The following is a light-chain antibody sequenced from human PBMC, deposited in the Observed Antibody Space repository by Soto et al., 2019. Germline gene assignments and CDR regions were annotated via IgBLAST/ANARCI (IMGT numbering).Light chain of an antibody. Sequence: IVLTQSPATMSLSPGERATLSSRARQRVNSYLSWYQHKLGQAPRPIIYDASIRATGTPARFSGSGSGTDFTLTISSLEPEDFTVSYGQERGNWPTFGQGTRLEIK. V-gene: IGKV3-11*01. CDR1: QRVNSY. CDR3: QERGNWPT. J-gene: IGKJ5*01. CDR2: DAS.